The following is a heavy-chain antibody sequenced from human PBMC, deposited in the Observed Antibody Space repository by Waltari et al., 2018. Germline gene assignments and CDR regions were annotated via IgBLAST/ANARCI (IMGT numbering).Heavy chain of an antibody. CDR3: TTDMPTVTTDYYYGMDV. CDR2: IKSKTDGGTT. CDR1: GFTFSNAW. J-gene: IGHJ6*02. Sequence: EVQLVESGGGLVKPGGSLRLSCADSGFTFSNAWMSWVRQAPGKGLEWVGRIKSKTDGGTTDYAAPVKGRFTISRDDSKNTLYLQMNSLKTEDTAVYYCTTDMPTVTTDYYYGMDVWGQGTTVTVSS. D-gene: IGHD4-17*01. V-gene: IGHV3-15*01.